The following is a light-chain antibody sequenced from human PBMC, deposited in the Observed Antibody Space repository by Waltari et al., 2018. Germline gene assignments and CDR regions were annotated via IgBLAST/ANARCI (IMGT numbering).Light chain of an antibody. J-gene: IGKJ4*01. V-gene: IGKV1-5*03. CDR1: QSIITW. Sequence: IQMTQSPSTLSPALGDSVTISCRSSQSIITWLAWYQQKQGKAPNLLVYKASSLESGVPSRFSGGGYGKELTLTISSMQADDFAAYYCQKYNKDPLTFGGGTKVEI. CDR3: QKYNKDPLT. CDR2: KAS.